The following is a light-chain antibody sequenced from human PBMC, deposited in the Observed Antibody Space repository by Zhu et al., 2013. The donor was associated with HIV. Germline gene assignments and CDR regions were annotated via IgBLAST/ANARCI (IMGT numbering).Light chain of an antibody. Sequence: QSVLTQPPSVSAAPGQKVTISCSGSGSNIGNNYVSWYQQLPGTAPKLLIFDNNKRPSGIPDRFSASKSGTSSTLDITGLQTGDEADYYCATWDTNLSAGVFGGGTKLTVL. CDR1: GSNIGNNY. CDR2: DNN. J-gene: IGLJ3*02. CDR3: ATWDTNLSAGV. V-gene: IGLV1-51*01.